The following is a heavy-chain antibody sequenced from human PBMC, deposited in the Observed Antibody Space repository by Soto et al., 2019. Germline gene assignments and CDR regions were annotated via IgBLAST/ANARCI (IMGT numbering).Heavy chain of an antibody. CDR3: ARLWIAAAGTGYFDY. V-gene: IGHV4-59*08. Sequence: SETLSLTCTVSGGSISSYYWSWIRQPPGKGLEWIGYIYYSGSTNYNPSLKSRVTISVDTSKNQFSLKLSSVTAADTAVYYCARLWIAAAGTGYFDYWGQGTLVTVSS. D-gene: IGHD6-13*01. J-gene: IGHJ4*02. CDR2: IYYSGST. CDR1: GGSISSYY.